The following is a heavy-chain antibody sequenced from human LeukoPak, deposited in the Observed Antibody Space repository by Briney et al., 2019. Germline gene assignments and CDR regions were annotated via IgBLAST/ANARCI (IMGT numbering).Heavy chain of an antibody. CDR3: ARDRTREVVPAANYYYYYYLDV. CDR1: GYTFTGYY. D-gene: IGHD2-2*01. Sequence: ASVKVTCKASGYTFTGYYMHWVRQAPGQGLEWMGWINPNSGGTNYSQKFQGRVTMTRDTSISTAYMELSRLRSDDTAVYYSARDRTREVVPAANYYYYYYLDVWGKGTTVTASS. V-gene: IGHV1-2*02. J-gene: IGHJ6*03. CDR2: INPNSGGT.